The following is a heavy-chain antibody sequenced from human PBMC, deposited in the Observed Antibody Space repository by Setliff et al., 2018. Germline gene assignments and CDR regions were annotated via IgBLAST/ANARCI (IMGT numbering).Heavy chain of an antibody. Sequence: PSETLSLTCSVSGGSITSYYWSWIRQPPGNGLEYIGYIYYSGSTNSNPSLKGRVTISVDTSKNQFSLKLSSVTAADTAVYYCARHHAQYYSDSSGYYYEDWYFDLWGRGTLVTVSS. CDR3: ARHHAQYYSDSSGYYYEDWYFDL. J-gene: IGHJ2*01. D-gene: IGHD3-22*01. CDR1: GGSITSYY. CDR2: IYYSGST. V-gene: IGHV4-59*08.